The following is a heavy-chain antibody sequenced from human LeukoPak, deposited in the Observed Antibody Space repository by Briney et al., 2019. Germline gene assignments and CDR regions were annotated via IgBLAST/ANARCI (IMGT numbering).Heavy chain of an antibody. CDR3: ARDYSRVWFGELLS. D-gene: IGHD3-10*01. CDR1: GFTFSSYW. J-gene: IGHJ5*02. V-gene: IGHV3-7*01. Sequence: GGSLRLSCAASGFTFSSYWMSWVRQAPGKGLEWVANIKQDGSEKYYVDSVKGRFTISRENAKNSLYLQMNSLRAEDTAVYYCARDYSRVWFGELLSWGQGTLVTVSS. CDR2: IKQDGSEK.